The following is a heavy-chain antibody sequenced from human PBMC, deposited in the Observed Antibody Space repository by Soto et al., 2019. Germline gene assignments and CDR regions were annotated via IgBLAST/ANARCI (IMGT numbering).Heavy chain of an antibody. D-gene: IGHD5-12*01. CDR2: IKSKTDGGTA. Sequence: GGSLSLSCAASGFTFSSYAISWVRQAQGKGLGWVGRIKSKTDGGTADYAAPVKGRFTISRDDSKNTMYLQMNSLKTEDTAAYYCNTNLMATFDYWGQGALVTVSS. CDR1: GFTFSSYA. V-gene: IGHV3-15*01. CDR3: NTNLMATFDY. J-gene: IGHJ4*02.